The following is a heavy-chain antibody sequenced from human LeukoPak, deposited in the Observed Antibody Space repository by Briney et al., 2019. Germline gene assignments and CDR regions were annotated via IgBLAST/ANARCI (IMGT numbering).Heavy chain of an antibody. J-gene: IGHJ4*02. D-gene: IGHD5-12*01. CDR2: IKQDGSEK. Sequence: SGGSLRLSCAASGFNFSSYWMTWVRQAPGKGLEWVANIKQDGSEKYYVDSVKGRFTISRDDAHNSLYLQMNSLRAEDTAVYHCVRAIGGYASYWGQGTLVTVSS. CDR1: GFNFSSYW. CDR3: VRAIGGYASY. V-gene: IGHV3-7*01.